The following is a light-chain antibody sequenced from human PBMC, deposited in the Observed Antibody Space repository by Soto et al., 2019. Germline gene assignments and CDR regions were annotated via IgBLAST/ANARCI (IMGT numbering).Light chain of an antibody. J-gene: IGKJ1*01. V-gene: IGKV1-17*01. CDR3: QQYNSYS. Sequence: DIQMTQSPSSLSASVGDRVTITCRASQGIRYALGWYQQKPGSAPKRLIYGASILQNGVPSRFGGSGSGTEFTLTISSLQPDDFATYYCQQYNSYSFGQGTKVDIK. CDR2: GAS. CDR1: QGIRYA.